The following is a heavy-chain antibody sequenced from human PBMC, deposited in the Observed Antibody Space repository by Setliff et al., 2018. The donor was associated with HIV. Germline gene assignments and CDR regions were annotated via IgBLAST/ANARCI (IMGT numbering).Heavy chain of an antibody. D-gene: IGHD2-21*02. CDR2: INHSGST. V-gene: IGHV4-34*01. CDR3: ARGGPPSRLLRIFDF. CDR1: GESFSGYY. J-gene: IGHJ3*01. Sequence: PSETLSLTCAVYGESFSGYYWNWIRQPPGKGLEWIGEINHSGSTNYNPSLKSRVTMSVDTSKNQFSLKLNSVTAADTAVYYCARGGPPSRLLRIFDFWGPGTMVTVSS.